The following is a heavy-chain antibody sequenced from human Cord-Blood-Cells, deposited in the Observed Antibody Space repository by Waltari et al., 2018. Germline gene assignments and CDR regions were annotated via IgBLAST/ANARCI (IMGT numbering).Heavy chain of an antibody. Sequence: EVQLVEPGGGLVKPGGSLRLPCAASGFTFSSYSMTWVCPAPGKGLEWVSSISSSSSYIYYADSVKGRFTISRDNAKNSLYLQMNSLRAEDTAVYYCAREIRGIAARPPDYWGQGTLVTVSS. V-gene: IGHV3-21*01. J-gene: IGHJ4*02. CDR1: GFTFSSYS. CDR3: AREIRGIAARPPDY. D-gene: IGHD6-6*01. CDR2: ISSSSSYI.